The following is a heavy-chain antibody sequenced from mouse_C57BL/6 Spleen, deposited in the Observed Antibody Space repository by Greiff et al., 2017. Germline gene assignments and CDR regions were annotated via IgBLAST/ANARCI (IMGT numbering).Heavy chain of an antibody. CDR1: GYTFTDYY. J-gene: IGHJ3*01. Sequence: VQLQQSGPVLVKPGASVKMSCKASGYTFTDYYMNWVKQSHGKSLEWIGVINPYNGGTSYNQKFKGKATLTVDKSSSTAYMELNSLTSEDSAVXYCARGYYYSSYDWFSYWGQGTLVTVSA. CDR2: INPYNGGT. V-gene: IGHV1-19*01. CDR3: ARGYYYSSYDWFSY. D-gene: IGHD2-5*01.